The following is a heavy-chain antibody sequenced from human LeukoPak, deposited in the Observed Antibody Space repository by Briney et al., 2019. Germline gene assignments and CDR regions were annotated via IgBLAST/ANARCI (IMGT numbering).Heavy chain of an antibody. CDR3: ARAVVPAAFDP. Sequence: GGSLRLSCAASGFTFSSYAMSWVRQAPGKGLEWVSSISSSSSYIYYADSVKGRFTISRDNAKNSLYLQMNSLRAEDTAVYYCARAVVPAAFDPWGQGTLVTVSS. J-gene: IGHJ5*02. D-gene: IGHD2-2*01. CDR1: GFTFSSYA. CDR2: ISSSSSYI. V-gene: IGHV3-21*01.